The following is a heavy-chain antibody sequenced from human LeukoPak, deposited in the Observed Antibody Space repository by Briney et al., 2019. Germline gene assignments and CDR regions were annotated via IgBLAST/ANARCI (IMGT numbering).Heavy chain of an antibody. CDR2: ISGSGGNT. J-gene: IGHJ4*02. V-gene: IGHV3-23*01. Sequence: GGSLRLSCAASGFTFSSYAMSRVRQAPGKGLEWVSGISGSGGNTYYADSVKGRFTISRDNSKNTLYLQMNSLRAEDTAAYYCAKDTMIVASTFDYWGQGTLVTVSS. D-gene: IGHD3-22*01. CDR1: GFTFSSYA. CDR3: AKDTMIVASTFDY.